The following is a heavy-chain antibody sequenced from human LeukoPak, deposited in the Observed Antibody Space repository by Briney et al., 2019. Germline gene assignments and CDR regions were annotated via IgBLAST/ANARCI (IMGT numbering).Heavy chain of an antibody. CDR1: GYGITSDYH. V-gene: IGHV4-38-2*01. D-gene: IGHD3-10*01. J-gene: IGHJ4*02. Sequence: PSETLSLTCAVSGYGITSDYHWGWIRQPPGKGLEWVASIYHSGSTYYNPSLKNRVTISVDTSKSQLSLELISVTAADTAVYYCARIITMIRGERSGYFASWAQGTLVTVSS. CDR3: ARIITMIRGERSGYFAS. CDR2: IYHSGST.